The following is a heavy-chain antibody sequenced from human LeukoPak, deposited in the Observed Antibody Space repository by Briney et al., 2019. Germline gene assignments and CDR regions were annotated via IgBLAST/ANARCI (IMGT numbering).Heavy chain of an antibody. J-gene: IGHJ6*03. CDR1: GGSFSGYY. CDR2: INHSGST. D-gene: IGHD3-9*01. V-gene: IGHV4-34*01. Sequence: SETLSLTCAVYGGSFSGYYWGWIRQPPGKGLEWIGEINHSGSTNYNPSLKSRVTISVDTSKNQFSLKLSSVTAADTAVYYCASLPGFYYYYYYMDVWGKGTTVTVSS. CDR3: ASLPGFYYYYYYMDV.